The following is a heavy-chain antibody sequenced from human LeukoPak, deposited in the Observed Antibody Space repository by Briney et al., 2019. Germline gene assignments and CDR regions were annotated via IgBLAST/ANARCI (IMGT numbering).Heavy chain of an antibody. CDR1: GFTFRNYW. V-gene: IGHV3-7*01. J-gene: IGHJ4*02. Sequence: GGSLRLSCTASGFTFRNYWMSWVRQAPGKGLECVAYIKEDGSDKNYVDSEKGRFTISRDNAKSSLYLQMNSLRVEDTAVYYCVRGTRSNSFWGQGTQVTVSS. D-gene: IGHD6-6*01. CDR3: VRGTRSNSF. CDR2: IKEDGSDK.